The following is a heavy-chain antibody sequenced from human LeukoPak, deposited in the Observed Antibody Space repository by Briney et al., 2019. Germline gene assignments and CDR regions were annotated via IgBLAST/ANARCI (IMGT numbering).Heavy chain of an antibody. CDR3: ARDPLAYYYDSSGYYDDY. CDR1: GYTFTSYG. D-gene: IGHD3-22*01. CDR2: ISAYNGNT. J-gene: IGHJ4*02. V-gene: IGHV1-18*01. Sequence: ASVKVSCKASGYTFTSYGISWVRQAPGQGLEWMGWISAYNGNTNYAQKFQGRVTITADESTSTAYMELSSLRSEDTAVYYCARDPLAYYYDSSGYYDDYWGQGTLVTVSS.